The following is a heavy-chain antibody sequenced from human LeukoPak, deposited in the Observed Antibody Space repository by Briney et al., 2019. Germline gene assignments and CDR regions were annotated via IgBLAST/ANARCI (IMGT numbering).Heavy chain of an antibody. CDR1: GFTFSTFA. CDR2: IKEDGSEK. V-gene: IGHV3-7*01. J-gene: IGHJ3*02. Sequence: GGSLRLSCAASGFTFSTFAMIWVRQAPGKGLEWVANIKEDGSEKYYVDSVKGRFTISRDNAKNSLYLQMNSLRAEDTAVYYCARDLVAFDIWGQGTMVTVSS. CDR3: ARDLVAFDI. D-gene: IGHD6-6*01.